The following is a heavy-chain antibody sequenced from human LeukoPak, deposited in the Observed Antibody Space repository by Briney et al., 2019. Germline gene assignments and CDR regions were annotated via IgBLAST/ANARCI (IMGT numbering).Heavy chain of an antibody. CDR1: GFTFSNYW. J-gene: IGHJ4*02. Sequence: GGSLRLSCVVSGFTFSNYWMTWVRQAPGKGLEWVANIKQDGSEKHYVDSVKGRIIISRDNAKNSLYLQMNSLRVEDTAVYYCARGQLVFDYWGQGTLSPSPQ. V-gene: IGHV3-7*01. D-gene: IGHD3-10*01. CDR3: ARGQLVFDY. CDR2: IKQDGSEK.